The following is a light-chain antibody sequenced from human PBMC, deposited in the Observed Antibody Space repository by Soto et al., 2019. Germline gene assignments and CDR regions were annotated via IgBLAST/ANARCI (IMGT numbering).Light chain of an antibody. V-gene: IGKV2-28*01. CDR3: MQALQSPWT. Sequence: DIVMTQSPLSLPVTPGEPASISCRSSQSLLHSNGYNYMEWDLQKPGQSPQLLIYLGSNRASGVPDRFSGSGSGTDFTLKISRVEAEDVGVYYCMQALQSPWTFGQGAKLEIK. J-gene: IGKJ2*01. CDR2: LGS. CDR1: QSLLHSNGYNY.